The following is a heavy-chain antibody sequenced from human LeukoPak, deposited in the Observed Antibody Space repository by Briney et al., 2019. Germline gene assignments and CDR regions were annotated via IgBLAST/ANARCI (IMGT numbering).Heavy chain of an antibody. CDR2: TYYRSTWYN. CDR1: GDSVSSNSVT. D-gene: IGHD2-2*01. Sequence: SQTLSLTCAISGDSVSSNSVTWNWTRQSPSRGLEWLGRTYYRSTWYNDYAVSVRGRITVNPDTSKNQFSLHLNSVTPEDTAVYYCARRLTQYDCFDPWGQGILVTVSS. V-gene: IGHV6-1*01. J-gene: IGHJ5*02. CDR3: ARRLTQYDCFDP.